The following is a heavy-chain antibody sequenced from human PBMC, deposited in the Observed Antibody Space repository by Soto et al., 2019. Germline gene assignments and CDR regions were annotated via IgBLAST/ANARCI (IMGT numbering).Heavy chain of an antibody. J-gene: IGHJ6*02. CDR2: ISYDGSNK. CDR1: GFTFSSYA. Sequence: QVQLVESGGGVVQPGRSLRLSCAASGFTFSSYAMHWVRQAPGKGLEWVTVISYDGSNKYYADSVKGRFTISRDNSKNTLHLQMNSLRAEDTAVYYCARGAVTTRYYYYYGMDVWGQGTTVTVSS. V-gene: IGHV3-30-3*01. CDR3: ARGAVTTRYYYYYGMDV. D-gene: IGHD4-4*01.